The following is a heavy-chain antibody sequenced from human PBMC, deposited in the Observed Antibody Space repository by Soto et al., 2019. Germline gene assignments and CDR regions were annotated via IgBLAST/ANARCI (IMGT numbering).Heavy chain of an antibody. J-gene: IGHJ6*02. CDR2: ISYDGSNK. D-gene: IGHD6-19*01. CDR1: GFTFSSYG. CDR3: AKVSGWYPGELGYYGMDV. Sequence: QVQLVESGGGVVQPGRSLRLSCAASGFTFSSYGMHWVRQAPGKGLEWVAVISYDGSNKCYADSVKGRFTISRDNSKNTLYLQMNSLRAEDTAVYYCAKVSGWYPGELGYYGMDVWGQGTTVTVSS. V-gene: IGHV3-30*18.